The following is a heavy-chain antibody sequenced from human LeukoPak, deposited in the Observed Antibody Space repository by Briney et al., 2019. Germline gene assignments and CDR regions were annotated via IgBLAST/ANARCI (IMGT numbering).Heavy chain of an antibody. CDR2: ISGSGGST. V-gene: IGHV3-23*01. CDR1: GFTFSSYA. D-gene: IGHD6-13*01. Sequence: GGSLRLSCAASGFTFSSYAMSWVRQAPGKGLEWVSAISGSGGSTYYADSVKGRFTTSRDNSKNTLYLQMNSLRAEDTAVYYCAKDAAYSSSWSNWFDPWGQGTLVTVSS. CDR3: AKDAAYSSSWSNWFDP. J-gene: IGHJ5*02.